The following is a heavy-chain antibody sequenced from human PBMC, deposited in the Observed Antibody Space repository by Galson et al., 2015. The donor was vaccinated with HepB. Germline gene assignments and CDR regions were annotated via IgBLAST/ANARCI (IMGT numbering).Heavy chain of an antibody. CDR2: ISTYNGNT. D-gene: IGHD1-26*01. Sequence: SVKVSCKASDYTFTSYAIVWVRQAPGQGLEWMGWISTYNGNTNYAQNLQGRVTMTTDTSTSTAYMELRSLRSDDTAVYYCARGIEEHFNTRFDPWGQGTPVTVSS. J-gene: IGHJ5*02. V-gene: IGHV1-18*01. CDR3: ARGIEEHFNTRFDP. CDR1: DYTFTSYA.